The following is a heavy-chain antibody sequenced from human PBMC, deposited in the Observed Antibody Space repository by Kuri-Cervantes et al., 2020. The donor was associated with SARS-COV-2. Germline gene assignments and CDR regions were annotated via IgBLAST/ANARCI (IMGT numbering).Heavy chain of an antibody. J-gene: IGHJ6*02. CDR2: ISGSGGST. D-gene: IGHD3-10*01. V-gene: IGHV3-23*01. Sequence: ETLSLTCADSGFTFSSYAMSWVRQAPGKGLELVSAISGSGGSTYYADSVKGRFTISRDNSKNTLYLQMNSLRAEDTAVYYCARGLRGSGSYSPAHYGMDVWGQGTTVTVSS. CDR1: GFTFSSYA. CDR3: ARGLRGSGSYSPAHYGMDV.